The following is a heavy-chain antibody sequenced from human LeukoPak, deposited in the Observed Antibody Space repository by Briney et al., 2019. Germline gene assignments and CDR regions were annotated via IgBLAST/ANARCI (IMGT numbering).Heavy chain of an antibody. D-gene: IGHD2-15*01. CDR1: GYTFTGYY. CDR3: ARDRYCSGGSCYSGHYYYYYYMDV. J-gene: IGHJ6*03. Sequence: ASVKVSCKASGYTFTGYYMHWVRQAPGQGLGWMGWINPNSGGTNYAQKFQGRVTMTRDTSISTAYMELSRLRSDDTAVYYCARDRYCSGGSCYSGHYYYYYYMDVWGKGTTVTVSS. V-gene: IGHV1-2*02. CDR2: INPNSGGT.